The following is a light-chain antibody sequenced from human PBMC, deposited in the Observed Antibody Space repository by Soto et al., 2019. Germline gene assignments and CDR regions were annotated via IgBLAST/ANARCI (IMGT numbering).Light chain of an antibody. CDR1: QNLLYSANNKTF. J-gene: IGKJ3*01. V-gene: IGKV4-1*01. Sequence: DIVITQSPDSLAVSLGERATINCKSSQNLLYSANNKTFLAWYQQIAGQPPKLLIYWASTRESGVPDRFSGSGSGTDFTLTISSLQAEDVAVYYCQQYYSTATFGPGTKVEI. CDR3: QQYYSTAT. CDR2: WAS.